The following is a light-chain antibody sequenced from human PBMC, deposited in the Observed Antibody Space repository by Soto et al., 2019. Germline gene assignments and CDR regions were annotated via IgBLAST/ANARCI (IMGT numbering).Light chain of an antibody. Sequence: EIVMTQSPATLSVSPGERATLSCRASQSVSYNLAWYQQKPGQGPRLLIYGAFTRATGIPARFSGSGSGTEFTLTISSLQSEDFAVDYCQQYKNGPPLTFGGGTKVEIK. J-gene: IGKJ4*01. V-gene: IGKV3-15*01. CDR2: GAF. CDR1: QSVSYN. CDR3: QQYKNGPPLT.